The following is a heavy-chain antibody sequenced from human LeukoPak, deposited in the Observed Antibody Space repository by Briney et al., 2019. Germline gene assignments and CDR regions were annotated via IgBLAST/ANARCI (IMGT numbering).Heavy chain of an antibody. D-gene: IGHD3-10*01. V-gene: IGHV4-59*08. Sequence: SETLSLTCTVSGGSISSYYWSWIRQPPGKGLEWIGYIYYSGSTNHNPSLKSRVTISVDTSENQFSLKLSPVTAADTAVYHCARQGGYLSPMGIWGQGTMVTVSS. J-gene: IGHJ3*02. CDR1: GGSISSYY. CDR3: ARQGGYLSPMGI. CDR2: IYYSGST.